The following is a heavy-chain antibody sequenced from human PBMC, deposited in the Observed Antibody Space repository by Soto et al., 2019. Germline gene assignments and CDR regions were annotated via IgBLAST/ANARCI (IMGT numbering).Heavy chain of an antibody. D-gene: IGHD6-13*01. CDR3: GTLRPAADASDY. Sequence: SETLSLTCTVSGGSISSYYWSWIRQPPGKGLEWIGYIYYSGSTNYNPSLKSRVTISVDTSKNQFSLKLSSVTAADTAVYYCGTLRPAADASDYWGQGTLVTVSS. V-gene: IGHV4-59*01. CDR1: GGSISSYY. J-gene: IGHJ4*02. CDR2: IYYSGST.